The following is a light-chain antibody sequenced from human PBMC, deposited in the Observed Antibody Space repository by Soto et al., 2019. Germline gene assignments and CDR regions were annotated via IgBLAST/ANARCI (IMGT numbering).Light chain of an antibody. J-gene: IGLJ2*01. CDR2: DNY. V-gene: IGLV1-51*01. CDR3: DSWDNSLSVVL. Sequence: QSVLTQPPSVSAAPGQRVTISCSGSSSNIGSNYVSWYQQLPGTAPKLLIYDNYKRPSGIPDRLSGSTSGTSATLAIAGLQTGDEADYYCDSWDNSLSVVLFGGGTKLTVL. CDR1: SSNIGSNY.